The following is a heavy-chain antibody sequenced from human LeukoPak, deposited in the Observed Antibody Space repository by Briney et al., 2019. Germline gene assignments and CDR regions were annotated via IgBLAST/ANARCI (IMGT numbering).Heavy chain of an antibody. Sequence: GGSLRLSCAASGFTFSSYAMNWVRQAPGKGLEWVSSISSGSDHIYYADSVKGRFTISRDNAKNSLYLQMDSLRAEDTAVFFCARNDYASSSGYDFWGQGTLVTVSS. J-gene: IGHJ4*02. CDR2: ISSGSDHI. CDR1: GFTFSSYA. CDR3: ARNDYASSSGYDF. V-gene: IGHV3-21*01. D-gene: IGHD6-6*01.